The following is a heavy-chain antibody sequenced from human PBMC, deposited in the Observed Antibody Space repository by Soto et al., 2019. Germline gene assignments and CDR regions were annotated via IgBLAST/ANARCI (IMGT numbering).Heavy chain of an antibody. D-gene: IGHD4-4*01. Sequence: QLQLQESGPGLVKPSETLSLTCTVSGGSISSSSYFWGWIRQPPGKGLEWIGSIYYSGSTYYNPSLKSRVTVSVDTSKNQFSLNLSSVTAADTAVYYCARLPSNFWFDPWGQGTLVTVSS. V-gene: IGHV4-39*01. CDR2: IYYSGST. CDR3: ARLPSNFWFDP. J-gene: IGHJ5*02. CDR1: GGSISSSSYF.